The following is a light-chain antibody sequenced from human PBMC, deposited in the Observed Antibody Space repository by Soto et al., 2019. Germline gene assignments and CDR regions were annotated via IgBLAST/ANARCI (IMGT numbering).Light chain of an antibody. CDR2: DVS. V-gene: IGKV3-11*01. CDR1: QSVSSY. Sequence: EVILTQSPATLSLSPGDRATLSCRASQSVSSYLAWYQQKPGQAPRLLIYDVSNRATGIPARFSGSGSGTDFTLTISSLEPEGFAVYFCQQRSEWPLCTFGQGTKVDIK. CDR3: QQRSEWPLCT. J-gene: IGKJ2*02.